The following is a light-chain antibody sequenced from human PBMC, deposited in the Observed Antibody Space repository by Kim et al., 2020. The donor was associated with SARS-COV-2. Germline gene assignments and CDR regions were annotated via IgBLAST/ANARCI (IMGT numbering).Light chain of an antibody. CDR2: GAS. Sequence: EIVMTQSQATLSVSPGERATLSCTASQSVSSNLAWYQQKPGQAPRLLISGASTRATGIPARFSGRGSGTDFTLTISSLQSEDFAVYYCQQYDKWPRTFGQGTKVEIK. CDR1: QSVSSN. V-gene: IGKV3-15*01. J-gene: IGKJ1*01. CDR3: QQYDKWPRT.